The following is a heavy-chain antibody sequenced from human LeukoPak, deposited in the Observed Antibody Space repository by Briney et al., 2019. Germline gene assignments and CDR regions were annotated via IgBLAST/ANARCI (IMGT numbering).Heavy chain of an antibody. V-gene: IGHV3-23*01. CDR3: AKDTSPGKQWRNMDGRGSVVIQHFQH. CDR1: GFTFSSYA. D-gene: IGHD6-19*01. Sequence: PGGSLRLSCAASGFTFSSYAMSWVRQAPGKGLEWVSAISGSGGSTYYADSVKGRFTISRDNSKNTLYLQMNSLRAEDTAVYYCAKDTSPGKQWRNMDGRGSVVIQHFQHWGQGTLVTVSS. CDR2: ISGSGGST. J-gene: IGHJ1*01.